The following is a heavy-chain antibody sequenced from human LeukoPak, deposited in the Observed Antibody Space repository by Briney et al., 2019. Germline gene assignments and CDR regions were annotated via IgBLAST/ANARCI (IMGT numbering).Heavy chain of an antibody. CDR1: GGSISSYY. Sequence: PSETLSLTCTVSGGSISSYYWSWIRQPPGKGLEWIGYTYYSGSTNYNPSLKSRVTISVDTSKNQFSLKLSSVTAADTAVYSCARARGSGSYYHDYWGQGTLVTVSS. CDR2: TYYSGST. J-gene: IGHJ4*02. CDR3: ARARGSGSYYHDY. V-gene: IGHV4-59*01. D-gene: IGHD3-10*01.